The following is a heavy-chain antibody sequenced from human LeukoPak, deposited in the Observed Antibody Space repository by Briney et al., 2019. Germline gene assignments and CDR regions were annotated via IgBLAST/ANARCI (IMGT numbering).Heavy chain of an antibody. D-gene: IGHD6-25*01. CDR1: GFTFSSYG. J-gene: IGHJ4*02. Sequence: HTGGSLRLSCAASGFTFSSYGMHWVRQAPGKGLEWVAVISYDGSNKYYADSVKGRFTISRDNSKNTLYLQMNSLKIEDTAVYFCARPYSSAWDSTYFDFWGQGTLVTVSS. CDR2: ISYDGSNK. V-gene: IGHV3-30*03. CDR3: ARPYSSAWDSTYFDF.